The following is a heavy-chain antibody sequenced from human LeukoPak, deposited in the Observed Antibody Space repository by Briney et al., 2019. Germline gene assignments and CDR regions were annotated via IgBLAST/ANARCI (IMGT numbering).Heavy chain of an antibody. CDR3: ARDSVSGGSSCDY. J-gene: IGHJ4*02. CDR1: GFTFSSYE. V-gene: IGHV3-48*03. Sequence: GGSLRLSCAASGFTFSSYEMNWVRQAPGKGLEWVSYISSSGSTIYYADSVKGRFTISRDNAKNSLYLQMNSLRAEDTAVYYCARDSVSGGSSCDYWGQGTLVTVSS. CDR2: ISSSGSTI. D-gene: IGHD2-15*01.